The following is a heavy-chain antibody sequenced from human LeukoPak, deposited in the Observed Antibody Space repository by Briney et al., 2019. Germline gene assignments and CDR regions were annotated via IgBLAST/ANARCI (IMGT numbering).Heavy chain of an antibody. CDR3: ARDRCSSTSCYYGVDY. CDR1: GYSISNGYY. CDR2: MYHSGST. V-gene: IGHV4-38-2*02. Sequence: SETLSLTCAVSGYSISNGYYWGWIRQPPGKGLEWIGSMYHSGSTSYNPSLKSRVTISVDTSKNQLSLKLSSVTAADTAVYYCARDRCSSTSCYYGVDYWGQGTLVTVSS. D-gene: IGHD2-2*01. J-gene: IGHJ4*02.